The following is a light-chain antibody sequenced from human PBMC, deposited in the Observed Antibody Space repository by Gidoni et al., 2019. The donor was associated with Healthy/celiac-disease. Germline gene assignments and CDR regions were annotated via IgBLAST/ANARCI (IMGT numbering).Light chain of an antibody. J-gene: IGLJ2*01. Sequence: QSALTQPPSASGSPGQSVTISCTGTSSDVGGYNYVSWYQQHPGKAPKLMMYEVSKRPSGVPDLFSGSKSGNTASLTVSGLQAEDEADYYCSSYACSNNFVFGGGTKLTVL. CDR3: SSYACSNNFV. CDR1: SSDVGGYNY. V-gene: IGLV2-8*01. CDR2: EVS.